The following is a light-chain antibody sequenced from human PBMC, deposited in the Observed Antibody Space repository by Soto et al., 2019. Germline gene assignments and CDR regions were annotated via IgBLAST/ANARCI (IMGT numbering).Light chain of an antibody. Sequence: QSVLTQPASVSGSPGQSITISCTGSISDVGSYDLVSWYQQHPGKAPKLMIYQVSRRPSGVSNRFFGSKSGNTASLAISGLQHEDEADYYCSSYTTTSNYVFGTGTKVTVL. CDR2: QVS. CDR1: ISDVGSYDL. J-gene: IGLJ1*01. CDR3: SSYTTTSNYV. V-gene: IGLV2-14*02.